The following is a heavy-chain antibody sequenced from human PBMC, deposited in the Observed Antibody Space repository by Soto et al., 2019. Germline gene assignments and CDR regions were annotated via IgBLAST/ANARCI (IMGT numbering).Heavy chain of an antibody. V-gene: IGHV1-18*01. Sequence: ASVKVSCKASGYSFTSYGISWVRQAPGQGLEWMGWISAYNGNTNYAQKLQGRVTMTTDTSTSTAYMELSSLRSDDTAVYYCAAYPFGVLKYYYDMDVWGQGTTVTVSS. J-gene: IGHJ6*02. CDR2: ISAYNGNT. CDR1: GYSFTSYG. CDR3: AAYPFGVLKYYYDMDV. D-gene: IGHD3-10*01.